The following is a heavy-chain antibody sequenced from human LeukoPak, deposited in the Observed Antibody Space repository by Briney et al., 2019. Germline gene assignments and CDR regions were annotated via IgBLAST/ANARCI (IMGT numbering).Heavy chain of an antibody. CDR3: ASSITGTTSAGY. V-gene: IGHV4-39*07. Sequence: SETLSLTCTVSGGSISSSSYYWGWIRQPPGKGLEWIGSIYYSGSTYYNPSLKSRVTISVDTSKNQFSLKLSSVTAADTAVYYCASSITGTTSAGYWGQGTLVTVSS. CDR2: IYYSGST. CDR1: GGSISSSSYY. D-gene: IGHD1-20*01. J-gene: IGHJ4*02.